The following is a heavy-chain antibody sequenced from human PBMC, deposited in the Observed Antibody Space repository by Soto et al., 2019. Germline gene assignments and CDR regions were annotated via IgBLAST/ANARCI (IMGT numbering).Heavy chain of an antibody. Sequence: LRLSCAAPGFTFSNAWMSWVRQAPGKGLEWVGRIKSKTDGGTTDYAAPVKGRFTISRDDSKNTLYLQMNSLKTEDTAVYYCTTVYCSSTSCSKYYYYYGMDVWGRGTTVTVSS. CDR1: GFTFSNAW. D-gene: IGHD2-2*01. J-gene: IGHJ6*02. V-gene: IGHV3-15*01. CDR2: IKSKTDGGTT. CDR3: TTVYCSSTSCSKYYYYYGMDV.